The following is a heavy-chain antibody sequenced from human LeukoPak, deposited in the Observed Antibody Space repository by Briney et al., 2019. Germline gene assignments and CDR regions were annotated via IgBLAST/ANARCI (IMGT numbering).Heavy chain of an antibody. Sequence: QPGGSLRLSCAASGFTFDSYGMSWVRQAPGKGLEWVSTISGREGSTYYADSVKGRITVSRDTSRNTLFLQMNSLRAEDTAIYYCARLTIGYCSTTSCLDWFDRWGQGTLVTVSS. CDR2: ISGREGST. D-gene: IGHD2-2*01. V-gene: IGHV3-23*01. CDR1: GFTFDSYG. CDR3: ARLTIGYCSTTSCLDWFDR. J-gene: IGHJ5*02.